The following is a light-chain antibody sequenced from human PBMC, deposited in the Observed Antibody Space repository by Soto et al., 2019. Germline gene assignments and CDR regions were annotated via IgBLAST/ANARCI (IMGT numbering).Light chain of an antibody. CDR1: SSDVGSYNL. V-gene: IGLV2-23*02. J-gene: IGLJ1*01. Sequence: QSVLTQPASVSGSPGQSITISCTGTSSDVGSYNLVSWYQQHPGKAPKLMIYEVSKRPSGVSNRFSGSESGNTASLTISGLQAEDEADYYCCSYAGTPYVFGTGTKVTVL. CDR2: EVS. CDR3: CSYAGTPYV.